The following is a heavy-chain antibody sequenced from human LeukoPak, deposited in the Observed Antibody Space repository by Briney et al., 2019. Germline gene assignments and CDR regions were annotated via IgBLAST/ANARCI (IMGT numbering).Heavy chain of an antibody. Sequence: ASVKVSCKASGGTFSSYAINWVRQATGQGLEWMGWINPNSGNTGYAQKFQGRVTMTRNTSISTAYMELSSLRSEDTAVYYCARAGGYCGRISCPYYFDYWGQGSLVAVSS. CDR1: GGTFSSYA. J-gene: IGHJ4*02. V-gene: IGHV1-8*02. CDR2: INPNSGNT. D-gene: IGHD2-15*01. CDR3: ARAGGYCGRISCPYYFDY.